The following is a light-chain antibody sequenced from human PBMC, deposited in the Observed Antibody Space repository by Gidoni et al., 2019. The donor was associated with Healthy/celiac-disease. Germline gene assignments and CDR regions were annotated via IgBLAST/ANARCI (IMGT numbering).Light chain of an antibody. CDR1: QSLLHSNGYNY. Sequence: IVMPHSPLSLPVTPGEPAPISCRSSQSLLHSNGYNYLDWYLQKPGQSPQLLIYLGSNRASGVPDRFSGSGSGTDFTLKISRVEAEDVGVYYCMQALQTTWTFGQGTKVEIK. CDR2: LGS. V-gene: IGKV2-28*01. CDR3: MQALQTTWT. J-gene: IGKJ1*01.